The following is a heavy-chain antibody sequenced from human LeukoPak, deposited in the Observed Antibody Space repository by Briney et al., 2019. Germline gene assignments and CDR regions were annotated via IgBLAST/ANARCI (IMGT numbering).Heavy chain of an antibody. J-gene: IGHJ6*02. D-gene: IGHD3-10*01. CDR1: GFTFSTYG. CDR3: ARDYGSGRGVEISYYHYGMDV. Sequence: HPGGSLRLSCAASGFTFSTYGMHRVRQAPGKGLEWVAVIWYDGTNEYYADSVKGRFTISRDNSKNTLYLQMNSLRAEDTALYFCARDYGSGRGVEISYYHYGMDVWGQGTTVTVSS. V-gene: IGHV3-33*01. CDR2: IWYDGTNE.